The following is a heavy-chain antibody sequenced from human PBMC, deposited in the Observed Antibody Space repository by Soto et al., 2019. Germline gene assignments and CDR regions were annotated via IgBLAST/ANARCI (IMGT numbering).Heavy chain of an antibody. D-gene: IGHD3-3*01. CDR3: AREVFDFWSGYYMYYYGMDV. J-gene: IGHJ6*02. Sequence: EVQLVESGGGLVQPGGSLRLSCAASGFTFSSYWMHWVRQAPGKGLVWVSRINSDGSSTSYADSVKGRFTISRDNAKNTLYLQMNSLRAEDTAVYYCAREVFDFWSGYYMYYYGMDVWGQGTTVNVSS. CDR1: GFTFSSYW. CDR2: INSDGSST. V-gene: IGHV3-74*01.